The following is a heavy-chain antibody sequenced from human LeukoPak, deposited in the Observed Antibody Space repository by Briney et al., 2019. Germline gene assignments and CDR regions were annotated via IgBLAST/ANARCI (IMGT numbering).Heavy chain of an antibody. V-gene: IGHV3-74*01. CDR2: INDDGSST. CDR1: GFAFSRYW. D-gene: IGHD3-22*01. Sequence: GGSLRLSCAASGFAFSRYWMHWVRQVPGKGLEWLSRINDDGSSTSDADSVKGRFIISRDNAKNTLYLQMNSLRAEDTAVYYCARGVVDSSGYYEWFDPWGQGTLVTVSS. CDR3: ARGVVDSSGYYEWFDP. J-gene: IGHJ5*02.